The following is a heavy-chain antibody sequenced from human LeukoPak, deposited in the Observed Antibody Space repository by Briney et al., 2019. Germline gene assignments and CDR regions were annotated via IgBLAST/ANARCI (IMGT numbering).Heavy chain of an antibody. CDR2: IIPIFGTA. Sequence: ASVKVSCKASGGTFSSYAISWVRQAPGQGLEWMGGIIPIFGTANYAQKFQGRVTITADESTSTAYMELSSLRSEDTAVYYCARDPLPPVTDAFDIWGQETMVTVSS. J-gene: IGHJ3*02. V-gene: IGHV1-69*13. CDR1: GGTFSSYA. D-gene: IGHD1-14*01. CDR3: ARDPLPPVTDAFDI.